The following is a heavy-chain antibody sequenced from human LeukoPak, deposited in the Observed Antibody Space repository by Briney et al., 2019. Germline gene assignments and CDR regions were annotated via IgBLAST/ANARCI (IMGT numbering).Heavy chain of an antibody. CDR3: ARDCSGGSCYQRHDAFDI. Sequence: SETLSLTCTVSGGSISSYYWSWIRQPPGKGLEWIGYIYYSGSTNYNPSLKSRVTISVDTSKNQFSLKLSSVTAADTAVYYCARDCSGGSCYQRHDAFDIWGQGTMVTVSS. D-gene: IGHD2-15*01. J-gene: IGHJ3*02. CDR2: IYYSGST. V-gene: IGHV4-59*01. CDR1: GGSISSYY.